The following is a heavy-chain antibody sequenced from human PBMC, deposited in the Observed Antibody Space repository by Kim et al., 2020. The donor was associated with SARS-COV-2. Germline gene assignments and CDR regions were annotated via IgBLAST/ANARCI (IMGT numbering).Heavy chain of an antibody. CDR2: INTNTGNP. CDR3: ARDQLRFLEWLFRMGSMDV. V-gene: IGHV7-4-1*02. Sequence: ASVKVSCKASGYTFTSYAMNWVRQAPGQGLEWMGWINTNTGNPTYAQGFTGRFVFSLDTSVSTAYLQISSLKAEDTAVYYCARDQLRFLEWLFRMGSMDVWGQGTTVTVSS. CDR1: GYTFTSYA. J-gene: IGHJ6*02. D-gene: IGHD3-3*01.